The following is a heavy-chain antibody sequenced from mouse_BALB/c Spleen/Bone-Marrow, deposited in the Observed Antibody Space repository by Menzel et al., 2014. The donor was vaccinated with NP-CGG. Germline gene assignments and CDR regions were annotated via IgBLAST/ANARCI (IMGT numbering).Heavy chain of an antibody. CDR1: GFTFSSYA. V-gene: IGHV5-6-5*01. CDR2: ISSGGST. D-gene: IGHD2-3*01. J-gene: IGHJ3*01. Sequence: EVHLVESGGGLVKPGGPLKLSCTASGFTFSSYAMSWVRQTPEKRLEWVASISSGGSTYYPESVKGRFTISKDNAKNILYLQMSNLISEYTPIYYCARCYDYYYQFSYLGQWTLVTVSA. CDR3: ARCYDYYYQFSY.